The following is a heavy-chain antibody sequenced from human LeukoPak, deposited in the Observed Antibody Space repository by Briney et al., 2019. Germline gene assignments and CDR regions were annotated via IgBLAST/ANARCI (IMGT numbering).Heavy chain of an antibody. D-gene: IGHD6-13*01. CDR2: ISSSSSTI. Sequence: GGSLRLSCAASGFTFSSYSMNWVRQAPGKGLEWVSYISSSSSTIYYADSVKGRFTISRDNAKNSLYLQMNSLRAEDTAVYYCARTRVRIAAAGPLGYWGQGTLVTVSS. V-gene: IGHV3-48*01. CDR1: GFTFSSYS. J-gene: IGHJ4*02. CDR3: ARTRVRIAAAGPLGY.